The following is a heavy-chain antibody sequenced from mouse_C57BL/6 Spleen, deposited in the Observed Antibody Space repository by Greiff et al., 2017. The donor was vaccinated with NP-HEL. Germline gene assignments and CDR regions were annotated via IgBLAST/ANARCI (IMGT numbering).Heavy chain of an antibody. CDR1: GYAFSSSW. J-gene: IGHJ3*01. CDR3: ARDYYGNYDAWFAY. V-gene: IGHV1-82*01. Sequence: QVQLQQSGPELVKPGASVKISCKASGYAFSSSWMNWVKQRPGKGLEWIGRIYPGDGDTNYNGKFKGKATLTADKSSSTAYMQLSSLTSEDSAVYFCARDYYGNYDAWFAYWGQGTLVTVSA. CDR2: IYPGDGDT. D-gene: IGHD2-1*01.